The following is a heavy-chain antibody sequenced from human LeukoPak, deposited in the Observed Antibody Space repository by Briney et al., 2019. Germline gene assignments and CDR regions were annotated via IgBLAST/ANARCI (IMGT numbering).Heavy chain of an antibody. CDR1: GGTFSSYA. D-gene: IGHD3-22*01. Sequence: SVKVSCKASGGTFSSYAISWVRQAPGQGLEWMGGIIPIFGTANYAQKFQGRVTITADESTSTAYMELSSLRSEDTAVYYCARESNPHDSSGYSNYWGQGTLVTVSS. CDR3: ARESNPHDSSGYSNY. J-gene: IGHJ4*02. V-gene: IGHV1-69*13. CDR2: IIPIFGTA.